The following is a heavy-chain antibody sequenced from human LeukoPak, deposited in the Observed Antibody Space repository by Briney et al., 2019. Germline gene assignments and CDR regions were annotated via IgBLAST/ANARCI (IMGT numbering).Heavy chain of an antibody. Sequence: SETLSLTCAVYGESFSAYYWSWIRQPPGKGLEWIGEINHIGSTNYNPSLKSRVTISVDTSKNQFSLKLSSVTAADTAVYYCARQTRGYSGYEPYYYYYMDVWGKGTTVTVSS. CDR3: ARQTRGYSGYEPYYYYYMDV. CDR2: INHIGST. J-gene: IGHJ6*03. CDR1: GESFSAYY. D-gene: IGHD5-12*01. V-gene: IGHV4-34*01.